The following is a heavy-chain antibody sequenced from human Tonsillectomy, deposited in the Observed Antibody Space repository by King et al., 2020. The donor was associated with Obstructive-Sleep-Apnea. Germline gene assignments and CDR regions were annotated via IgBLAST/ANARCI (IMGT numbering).Heavy chain of an antibody. D-gene: IGHD6-13*01. J-gene: IGHJ4*02. V-gene: IGHV3-73*02. CDR2: IRSKANSYAT. CDR1: GFTFSGYA. Sequence: VQLVESGGGVVQPGGSLKLSCAASGFTFSGYAMHWVRQASGKGLEWVGRIRSKANSYATAYAASVKGRFTSSRDVSKNTAYLQMNSLKTEDTAVYYCTLHSSSTHGFDYWGQGTLVTVSS. CDR3: TLHSSSTHGFDY.